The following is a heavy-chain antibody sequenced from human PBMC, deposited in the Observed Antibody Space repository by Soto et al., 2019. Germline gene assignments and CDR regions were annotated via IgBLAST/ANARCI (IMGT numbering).Heavy chain of an antibody. V-gene: IGHV4-30-4*01. CDR3: ARGETGRGYSYGLSNWFDP. J-gene: IGHJ5*02. CDR2: IYYSGST. D-gene: IGHD5-18*01. CDR1: GGFISSGDYY. Sequence: PSETLSLTCTFSGGFISSGDYYWSWIRQPPGKGLEWIGSIYYSGSTYYNPSLNSRVTMSLDTSKNQFSLKLASVTAADTAVYFCARGETGRGYSYGLSNWFDPWGQGTLVTVSS.